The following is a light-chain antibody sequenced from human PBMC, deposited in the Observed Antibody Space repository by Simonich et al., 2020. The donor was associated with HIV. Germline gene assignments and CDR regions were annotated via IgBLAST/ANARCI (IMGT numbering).Light chain of an antibody. Sequence: NFMLTQPHSVSESPGKTVTISCTRSSGSIASNYVQWYQQRPGSAPTTVIYEDNQSPSGVPDRFSGSIDSSSNSASLPISGLKTEDEADYYCQSYDISNHWVFGGGTKLTVL. CDR3: QSYDISNHWV. V-gene: IGLV6-57*03. CDR1: SGSIASNY. CDR2: EDN. J-gene: IGLJ3*02.